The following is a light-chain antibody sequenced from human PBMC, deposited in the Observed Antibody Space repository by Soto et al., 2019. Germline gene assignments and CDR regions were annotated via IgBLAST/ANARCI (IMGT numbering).Light chain of an antibody. CDR2: AAS. V-gene: IGKV1-39*01. Sequence: DIEMTQSPSSLSASVGDRVTITCRASQTIASHLNWYQQKPGEAPKLLIYAASSLQSGVPSRFSGTSSGTTFTLIIRSLQPEDFATYSCQQSHTFPLTFGPGTRVEIK. CDR3: QQSHTFPLT. CDR1: QTIASH. J-gene: IGKJ3*01.